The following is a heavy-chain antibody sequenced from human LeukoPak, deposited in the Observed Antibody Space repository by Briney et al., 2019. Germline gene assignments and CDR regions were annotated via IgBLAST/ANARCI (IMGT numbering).Heavy chain of an antibody. D-gene: IGHD6-19*01. CDR2: IYPGDSDS. J-gene: IGHJ4*02. CDR3: ARASTDNAGWHRGSFDY. Sequence: GESLKTSCKGSAYYFASYWISWVRQMPGKGLEWMGIIYPGDSDSRYSPSFQGLVTISADKSVSTAYLQWSSLRASDTAIYYCARASTDNAGWHRGSFDYWGQGTLVTVSS. CDR1: AYYFASYW. V-gene: IGHV5-51*01.